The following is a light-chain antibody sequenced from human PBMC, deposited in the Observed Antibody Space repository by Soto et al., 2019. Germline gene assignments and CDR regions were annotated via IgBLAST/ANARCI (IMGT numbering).Light chain of an antibody. J-gene: IGLJ2*01. Sequence: QAVVTQPPSVSAAPGQTVTISCSGSSSNIGNNFVSWYQQLPGTAPKLLIYDSNKRPSGIPDRFSGSKSGTSATLGITGLQTGDEADYYCGTWDSSLSADEVVFGGGTKLTVL. V-gene: IGLV1-51*01. CDR3: GTWDSSLSADEVV. CDR1: SSNIGNNF. CDR2: DSN.